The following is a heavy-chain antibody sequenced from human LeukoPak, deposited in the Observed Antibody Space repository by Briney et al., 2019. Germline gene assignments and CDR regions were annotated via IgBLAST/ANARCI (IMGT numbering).Heavy chain of an antibody. CDR3: ARARTHPYYFDY. CDR1: GGSISGYY. J-gene: IGHJ4*02. V-gene: IGHV4-59*01. CDR2: IYYSGST. Sequence: SETLSLTCTVSGGSISGYYGTWIRQPPGKGLEWIGYIYYSGSTNYNPSLKSRVTISVDTSKNQFSLKLSSVTAADTAVYYCARARTHPYYFDYWGQGTLVTVSS.